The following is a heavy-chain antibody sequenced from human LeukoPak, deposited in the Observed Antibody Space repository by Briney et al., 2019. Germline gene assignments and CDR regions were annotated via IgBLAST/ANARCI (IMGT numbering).Heavy chain of an antibody. D-gene: IGHD3-10*01. Sequence: SETLSLTCAVYGGSFSGYYWGWIRQPPGKGLEWIGEINHSGSTNYNPSLKSRVTISVDTSKNQFSLKLSSVTAADTAVYYCARNVYAYYYGSGSYFPEYYFDYWGQGTLVTVSS. CDR1: GGSFSGYY. CDR3: ARNVYAYYYGSGSYFPEYYFDY. J-gene: IGHJ4*02. V-gene: IGHV4-34*01. CDR2: INHSGST.